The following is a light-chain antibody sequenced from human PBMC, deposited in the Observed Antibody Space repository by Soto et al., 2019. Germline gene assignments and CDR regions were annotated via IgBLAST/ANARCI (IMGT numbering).Light chain of an antibody. Sequence: QSVLTQPPSASGTPVQRVTISCSGSSSNIGRNTVNWYQQLPGTAPKLLIYGNNQRPSGVPDRFSGSKSGTSASLAISGLQSEDEADYYCAAWDDSLNGPVFGGGTQLTVL. V-gene: IGLV1-44*01. CDR3: AAWDDSLNGPV. CDR2: GNN. CDR1: SSNIGRNT. J-gene: IGLJ3*02.